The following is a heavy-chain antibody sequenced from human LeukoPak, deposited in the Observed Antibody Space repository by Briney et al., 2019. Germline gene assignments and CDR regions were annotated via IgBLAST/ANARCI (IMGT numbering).Heavy chain of an antibody. Sequence: SETLSLACAVYGGSFSGYYWSWIRQPPGKGLEWIGEINHSGSTNYNPSLKSRVTISVDTSKNQFSLKLSSVTAADTAVYYCARGMTHGYFDLWGRGTLVTVSS. V-gene: IGHV4-34*01. CDR2: INHSGST. CDR1: GGSFSGYY. CDR3: ARGMTHGYFDL. J-gene: IGHJ2*01.